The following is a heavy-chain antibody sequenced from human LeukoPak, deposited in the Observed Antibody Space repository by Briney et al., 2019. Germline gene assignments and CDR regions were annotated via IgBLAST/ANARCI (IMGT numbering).Heavy chain of an antibody. CDR3: ASMGYPDAFDI. CDR2: ISGSGDTT. J-gene: IGHJ3*02. Sequence: GGSLRLSCAVSGFTFSIYAMTWVRQAPGKGLEWVSAISGSGDTTYYADSVRGRFTISRDNSKNTLYLQMNSLRAEDTAVYYCASMGYPDAFDIWGQGTMVTVSS. CDR1: GFTFSIYA. V-gene: IGHV3-23*01. D-gene: IGHD2-8*01.